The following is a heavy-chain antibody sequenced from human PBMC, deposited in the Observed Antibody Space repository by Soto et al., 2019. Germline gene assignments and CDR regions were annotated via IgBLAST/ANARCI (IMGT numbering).Heavy chain of an antibody. V-gene: IGHV1-2*02. CDR2: INPNSGGT. CDR1: GYTFTGYY. CDR3: ARDARKIYDSSGYYFDY. J-gene: IGHJ4*02. D-gene: IGHD3-22*01. Sequence: VASVKVSCKASGYTFTGYYMHWVRQAPGQGLEWMGWINPNSGGTNYAQKFQGRVTMTRDTSISTAYMELSRLRSDDTAVYYCARDARKIYDSSGYYFDYWGQGTLVTVSS.